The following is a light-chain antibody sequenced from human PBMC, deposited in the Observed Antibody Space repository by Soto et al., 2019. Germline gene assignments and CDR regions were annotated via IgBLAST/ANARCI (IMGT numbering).Light chain of an antibody. CDR2: GAS. V-gene: IGKV3-20*01. CDR1: QSVDSSF. Sequence: DIVLTQSPGSLSLSPGERATLSCRASQSVDSSFFAWYQQKPGQAPRLLIYGASKRATGTPDRFSGSGSGTDFILTITRLEPEDFAVYYCQQYVSSVTFGQGTKVEIK. CDR3: QQYVSSVT. J-gene: IGKJ1*01.